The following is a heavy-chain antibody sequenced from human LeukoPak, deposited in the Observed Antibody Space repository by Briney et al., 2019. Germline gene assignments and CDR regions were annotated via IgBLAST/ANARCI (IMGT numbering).Heavy chain of an antibody. CDR3: AREEQDRKPDYYGSGSYSY. CDR1: GDSISSGDYY. V-gene: IGHV4-61*02. CDR2: IYTSGST. D-gene: IGHD3-10*01. J-gene: IGHJ4*02. Sequence: SETLSLTCTVSGDSISSGDYYWSWIRQPAGKGLEWIGRIYTSGSTNYNPSLKSRVTMSVDTSKNQFSLKLSSVTAADTAVYYCAREEQDRKPDYYGSGSYSYWGQGTLVTVSS.